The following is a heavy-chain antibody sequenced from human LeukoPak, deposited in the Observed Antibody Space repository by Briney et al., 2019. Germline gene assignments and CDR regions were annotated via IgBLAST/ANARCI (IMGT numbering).Heavy chain of an antibody. CDR3: ARDNSMDERGWWFDP. CDR2: IIPIFGTA. CDR1: GGTLTSYT. V-gene: IGHV1-69*13. D-gene: IGHD4-23*01. J-gene: IGHJ5*02. Sequence: SVKVSCKASGGTLTSYTISWVRQAPGQGLEWMGGIIPIFGTANYAQKFQGRVTITADESTTTAYMELSSLKSDDTAVYYCARDNSMDERGWWFDPWGQGTLVTVSS.